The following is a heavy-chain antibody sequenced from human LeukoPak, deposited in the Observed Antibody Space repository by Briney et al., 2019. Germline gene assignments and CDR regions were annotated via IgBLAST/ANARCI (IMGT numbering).Heavy chain of an antibody. V-gene: IGHV3-30-3*01. CDR2: ISNDGSNK. CDR3: ARDPVSTALQINSDY. J-gene: IGHJ4*02. CDR1: GFAFSSYA. D-gene: IGHD5-18*01. Sequence: GGSLRLSCAASGFAFSSYAMHWVRQAPGKGLEWVAVISNDGSNKYYADSVKGRFTISRDNSKKTLYLQMNSLRAEDTAVYYCARDPVSTALQINSDYWGQGTLVTVSS.